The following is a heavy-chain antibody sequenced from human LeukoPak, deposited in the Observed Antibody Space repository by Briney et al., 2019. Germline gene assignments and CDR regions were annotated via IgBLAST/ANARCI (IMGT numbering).Heavy chain of an antibody. J-gene: IGHJ5*02. V-gene: IGHV3-53*01. CDR1: GFTDSSSF. D-gene: IGHD3-22*01. CDR2: AYRGGGA. Sequence: GGSLRLACAASGFTDSSSFMSWVRHAPGKGLECVSVAYRGGGADHADSVEGRFSISRDNSNNTLYLQMTSLRAEGPAVYYCARPYSDDISFYVSWGQGTLVTVSS. CDR3: ARPYSDDISFYVS.